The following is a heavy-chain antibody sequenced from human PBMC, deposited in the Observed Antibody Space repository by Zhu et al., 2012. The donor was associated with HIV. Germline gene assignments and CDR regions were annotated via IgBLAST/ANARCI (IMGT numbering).Heavy chain of an antibody. D-gene: IGHD6-19*01. CDR2: IYYSGST. J-gene: IGHJ3*01. CDR3: ALQPVAGTITL. CDR1: GGSISSSSYY. Sequence: QVQLQESGPGLVKPSETLSLTCTVSGGSISSSSYYWGWIRQPPGKGLEWIGSIYYSGSTYYNPSLKSRVTISVDTSKNQFSLKLSSVTAADTAVYYCALQPVAGTITLWGQGTMVTVSS. V-gene: IGHV4-39*01.